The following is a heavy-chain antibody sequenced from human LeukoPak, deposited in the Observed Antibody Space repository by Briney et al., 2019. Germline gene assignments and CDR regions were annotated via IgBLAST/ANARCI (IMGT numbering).Heavy chain of an antibody. V-gene: IGHV3-48*03. CDR1: GFTFSSYE. D-gene: IGHD4-17*01. J-gene: IGHJ4*02. CDR2: ISSSGSTI. Sequence: GGSLRLSCAASGFTFSSYEMNWVRQAPGKGLEWVSYISSSGSTIYYADSVKGRFTISRDNAKNSLYLQMNSLRAEDTAVYYCARFPTVTTSDYFDYWGQGTLVTVSS. CDR3: ARFPTVTTSDYFDY.